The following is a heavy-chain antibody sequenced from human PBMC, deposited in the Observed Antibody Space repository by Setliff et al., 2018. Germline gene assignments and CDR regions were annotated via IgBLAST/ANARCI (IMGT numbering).Heavy chain of an antibody. Sequence: GGSLRLSCAASGFTLRNYGMHWVRQAPGKGLEWVALIWYDGTNEKYVDSVKGRFTISRDNSKNTLYLQMNSLRAEDTAIYYCARAFHLGIGDGFDLWGQGTMVTVSS. CDR3: ARAFHLGIGDGFDL. CDR1: GFTLRNYG. CDR2: IWYDGTNE. J-gene: IGHJ3*01. D-gene: IGHD7-27*01. V-gene: IGHV3-33*01.